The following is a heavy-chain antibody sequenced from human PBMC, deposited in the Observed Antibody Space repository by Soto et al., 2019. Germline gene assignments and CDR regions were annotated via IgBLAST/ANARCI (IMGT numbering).Heavy chain of an antibody. CDR3: ARVPYYYGSGSYYNPDY. CDR1: GFTFSSYG. V-gene: IGHV3-48*03. D-gene: IGHD3-10*01. J-gene: IGHJ4*02. CDR2: ISDSGGTR. Sequence: EAQLVQSGGDLVQPGGSLRLLCAASGFTFSSYGMVWVRQTPGQGLEWVSYISDSGGTRHYADSVKGRFTISRDNAKNSLYLQMDNLRGEDTAVYYCARVPYYYGSGSYYNPDYWGQGTLVTVSS.